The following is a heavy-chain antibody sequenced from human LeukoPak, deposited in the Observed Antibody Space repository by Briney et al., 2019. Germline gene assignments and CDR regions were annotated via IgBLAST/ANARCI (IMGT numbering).Heavy chain of an antibody. V-gene: IGHV4-59*08. CDR2: IYVTGT. CDR1: GGSIGTYY. D-gene: IGHD3-16*02. J-gene: IGHJ6*03. Sequence: SETLSLTCTVSGGSIGTYYWSWIRQFPGKGLEWIGYIYVTGTRYNPYLQSRVTISVDRSRNQFFLKMSSVTAADTAVYYCARHIGGGIEDMDVWGKGTKVIESS. CDR3: ARHIGGGIEDMDV.